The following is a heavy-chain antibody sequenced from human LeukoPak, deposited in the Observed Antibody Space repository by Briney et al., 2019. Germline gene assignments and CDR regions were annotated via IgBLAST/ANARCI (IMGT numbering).Heavy chain of an antibody. J-gene: IGHJ4*02. Sequence: GGSLRLSCAASGFTFSSYAMHWVRQAPGKGLEWVAVISYDGSNKYYADSVKGRFAISRDNSKNTLYLQMNSLRAEDTAVYYCARTQYDFWSGYYGYWGQGTLVTVSS. CDR1: GFTFSSYA. D-gene: IGHD3-3*01. CDR2: ISYDGSNK. CDR3: ARTQYDFWSGYYGY. V-gene: IGHV3-30*09.